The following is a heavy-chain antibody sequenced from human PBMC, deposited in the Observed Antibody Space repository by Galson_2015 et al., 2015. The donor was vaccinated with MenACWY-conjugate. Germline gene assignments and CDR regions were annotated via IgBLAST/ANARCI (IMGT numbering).Heavy chain of an antibody. CDR2: ISYDGSNK. Sequence: SLRLSCAASGFTFSSYAMHWVRQAPGKGLEWVAVISYDGSNKYYADSVKGRFTISRDNSKNTLYLQMNSLRAEDTAVYYCARDKEEWRILEWSTTLHYWGQGTLVTVSS. CDR1: GFTFSSYA. J-gene: IGHJ4*02. CDR3: ARDKEEWRILEWSTTLHY. V-gene: IGHV3-30-3*01. D-gene: IGHD3-3*01.